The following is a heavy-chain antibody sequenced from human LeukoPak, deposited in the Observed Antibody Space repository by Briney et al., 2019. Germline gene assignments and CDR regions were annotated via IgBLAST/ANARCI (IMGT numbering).Heavy chain of an antibody. V-gene: IGHV3-9*03. CDR1: GSTFDVFA. D-gene: IGHD1-1*01. Sequence: GGSLRLSCAASGSTFDVFAMHWVRQPPGRGRGWASGISWSSGSIGYADSVKGRFTISRDNAKNSLYLQMNSLRAEDMALYYCAKDISGTVGDYFDYWGQGTLVTVSS. CDR2: ISWSSGSI. J-gene: IGHJ4*02. CDR3: AKDISGTVGDYFDY.